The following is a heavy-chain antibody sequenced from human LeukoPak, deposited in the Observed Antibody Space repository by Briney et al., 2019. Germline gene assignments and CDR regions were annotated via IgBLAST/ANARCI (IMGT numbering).Heavy chain of an antibody. CDR1: GFTFSSYA. J-gene: IGHJ6*02. D-gene: IGHD2-8*01. V-gene: IGHV3-30*18. CDR2: ISYDGSNK. CDR3: AKDLVLMVYATTFYYYYGMDV. Sequence: GGSLRLSCAASGFTFSSYAMHWVRQAPGKGLEWVAVISYDGSNKYYADSVKGRFTISRDNSKNTPYLQMNSLRAEDTAVYYCAKDLVLMVYATTFYYYYGMDVWGQGTTVTVSS.